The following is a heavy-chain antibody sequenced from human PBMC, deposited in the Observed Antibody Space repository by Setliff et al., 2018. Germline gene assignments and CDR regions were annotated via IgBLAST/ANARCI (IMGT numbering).Heavy chain of an antibody. V-gene: IGHV3-48*01. D-gene: IGHD3-3*01. CDR3: ARVYDFWSGYYVDY. Sequence: CAASGFTFSSYSMNWVRQAPGKGLEWVSYISSSSITIYYADSVKGRFTISRDNAKNSLYLQMNSLRAEDTAVYYCARVYDFWSGYYVDYWGQGTLVTVS. CDR2: ISSSSITI. J-gene: IGHJ4*02. CDR1: GFTFSSYS.